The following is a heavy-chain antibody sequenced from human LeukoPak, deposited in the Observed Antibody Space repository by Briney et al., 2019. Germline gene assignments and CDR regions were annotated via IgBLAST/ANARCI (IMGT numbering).Heavy chain of an antibody. V-gene: IGHV3-53*01. D-gene: IGHD5-18*01. CDR1: GFTVSSNY. Sequence: GGSLRLSCAAAGFTVSSNYMSWDRQAPGKGLEWVSVIYSGGSTYYADSVKGRFTISRDNSKNTLYLQMNSLRAEDTAVYYCARLQLWHYYFDYWGQGTLVTVSS. CDR2: IYSGGST. J-gene: IGHJ4*02. CDR3: ARLQLWHYYFDY.